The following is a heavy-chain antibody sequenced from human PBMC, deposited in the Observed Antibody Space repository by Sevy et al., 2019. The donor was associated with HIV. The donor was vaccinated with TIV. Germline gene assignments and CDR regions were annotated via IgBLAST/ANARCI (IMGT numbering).Heavy chain of an antibody. CDR2: ITGTGSIT. CDR1: RFTFSSYA. J-gene: IGHJ4*01. V-gene: IGHV3-23*01. CDR3: AKGSHNTGWFPDY. D-gene: IGHD6-19*01. Sequence: GGSLRLSCAASRFTFSSYAMSWVRQAPGKGLEWVSPITGTGSITYYSDSVRGRFTISRDNYNNILYLQMNSLRAEDTAVYFCAKGSHNTGWFPDYWGHGTLVTVSS.